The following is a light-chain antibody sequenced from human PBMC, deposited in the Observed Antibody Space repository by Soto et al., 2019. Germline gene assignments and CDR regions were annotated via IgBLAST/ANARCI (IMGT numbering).Light chain of an antibody. CDR1: SSNIGAGYD. V-gene: IGLV1-40*01. CDR3: QSYDSSLSGYV. J-gene: IGLJ1*01. CDR2: GNS. Sequence: QSALTQPPSVSGAPGQRVTISCTGSSSNIGAGYDVHWYQQLPGTAPKLLIYGNSNRPSGVPDRFSGSKSGTSASLAITGPQAEGEADYYCQSYDSSLSGYVFGTGTKVTVL.